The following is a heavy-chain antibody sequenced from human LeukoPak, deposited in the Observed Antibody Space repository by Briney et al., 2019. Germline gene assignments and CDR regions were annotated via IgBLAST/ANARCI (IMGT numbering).Heavy chain of an antibody. Sequence: SSQTLSLTCAVSGGSISSGGYSWSWIRQPPGKGLEWIGEINHGGGTNYNPSLRSRVAISLDTSENQFSLELTSITAADTAVYYCARYRVRQLWSRHDYYYGMDVWGQGTTVTVSS. J-gene: IGHJ6*02. D-gene: IGHD5-18*01. V-gene: IGHV4-30-2*01. CDR2: INHGGGT. CDR3: ARYRVRQLWSRHDYYYGMDV. CDR1: GGSISSGGYS.